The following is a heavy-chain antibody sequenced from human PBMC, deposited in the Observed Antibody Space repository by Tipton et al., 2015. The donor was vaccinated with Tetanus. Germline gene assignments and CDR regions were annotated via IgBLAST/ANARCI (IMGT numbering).Heavy chain of an antibody. CDR2: ISYDGTKK. V-gene: IGHV3-30*03. CDR3: AREPYCGGDCCGSGFFDF. CDR1: GFTFSHYG. Sequence: AVSGFTFSHYGMHWVRQAPGKGLEWVALISYDGTKKFYAGSVKGRFTISRDNDKDTLYLQMNSLRHEDTAVYYCAREPYCGGDCCGSGFFDFWGQGTLVTVSS. J-gene: IGHJ4*02. D-gene: IGHD2-21*02.